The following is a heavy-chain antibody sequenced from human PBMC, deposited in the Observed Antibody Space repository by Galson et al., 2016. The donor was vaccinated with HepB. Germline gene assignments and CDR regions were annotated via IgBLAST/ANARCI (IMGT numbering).Heavy chain of an antibody. J-gene: IGHJ6*03. CDR1: GGSISSGGYY. D-gene: IGHD3-22*01. CDR3: ARGGSGYWEPYYYYMDA. V-gene: IGHV4-31*03. CDR2: IYYSGSS. Sequence: TLSLTCTVSGGSISSGGYYWSWIRQHPGKGLEWIGYIYYSGSSYYNPSLKSRLTISVDTSKNQFSLKLSSVTAADTAVYYCARGGSGYWEPYYYYMDAWGKGTTVTVSS.